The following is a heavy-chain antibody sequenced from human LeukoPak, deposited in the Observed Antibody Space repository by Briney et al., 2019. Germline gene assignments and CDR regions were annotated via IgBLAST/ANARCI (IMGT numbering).Heavy chain of an antibody. J-gene: IGHJ2*01. CDR1: GLTVSSYS. CDR3: ARDGRGDSIAVAGTSGPYWYFDL. CDR2: ISSSSSTI. Sequence: PGGSLRLSCAASGLTVSSYSMNWVRQAPGKGLEWVSYISSSSSTIYYADSVKGRFAISRDNAKNSLYLQMNSLRDEDTAVYYCARDGRGDSIAVAGTSGPYWYFDLWGRGTLVTVSS. V-gene: IGHV3-48*02. D-gene: IGHD6-19*01.